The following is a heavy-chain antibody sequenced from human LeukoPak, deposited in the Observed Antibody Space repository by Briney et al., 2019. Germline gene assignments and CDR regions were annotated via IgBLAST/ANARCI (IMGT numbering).Heavy chain of an antibody. V-gene: IGHV1-3*01. Sequence: GASVKVSCKASGYTFTSYAMHWVRRAPGQRLEWMGWINAGNGNTKYSQKFQGRVTITRDTSASTAYMELSSLRSEDTAVYYCARDLDSSGYYYLGLFGSFDYWGQGTLVTVSS. CDR2: INAGNGNT. D-gene: IGHD3-22*01. J-gene: IGHJ4*02. CDR3: ARDLDSSGYYYLGLFGSFDY. CDR1: GYTFTSYA.